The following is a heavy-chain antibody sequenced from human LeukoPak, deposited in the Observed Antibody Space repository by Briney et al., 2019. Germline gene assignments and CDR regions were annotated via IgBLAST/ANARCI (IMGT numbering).Heavy chain of an antibody. CDR3: AKEKYYYDSSGYYDY. CDR1: GFTVSSNY. Sequence: PGGSLRLSCAASGFTVSSNYMSWVRQAPGKGLEWVSGISWNSGSIGYADSVKGRFTITRDNAKNSLYLQMNSLRAEDTALYYCAKEKYYYDSSGYYDYWGQGTLVTVSS. V-gene: IGHV3-9*01. D-gene: IGHD3-22*01. J-gene: IGHJ4*02. CDR2: ISWNSGSI.